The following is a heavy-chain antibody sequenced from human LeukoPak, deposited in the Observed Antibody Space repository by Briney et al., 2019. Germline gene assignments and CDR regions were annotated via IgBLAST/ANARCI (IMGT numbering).Heavy chain of an antibody. V-gene: IGHV3-48*02. Sequence: GGSPRLSCAASGFTFSTYRMNWVRQAPGKGLEWVSYISGSSNTIYYADSVKGRFTISRDNAKNSLYLHMNSLRDEDTAVYYSAREYSSSWFSDYWGQGTLVTVSS. CDR3: AREYSSSWFSDY. CDR1: GFTFSTYR. J-gene: IGHJ4*02. D-gene: IGHD6-13*01. CDR2: ISGSSNTI.